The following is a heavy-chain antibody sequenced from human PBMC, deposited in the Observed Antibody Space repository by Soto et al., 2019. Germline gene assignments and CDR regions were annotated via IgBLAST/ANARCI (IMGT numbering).Heavy chain of an antibody. J-gene: IGHJ6*02. Sequence: GGSLRLSCAASGFTFSSYAMSWVRQAPGEGLEWVSAITGSGSSTYYADSVRGRFIISRDHSKNTLYLQMSSLRAEDTAAYYCAKVPSYYYYYGLDVWGRGTTVTVSS. CDR3: AKVPSYYYYYGLDV. V-gene: IGHV3-23*01. CDR1: GFTFSSYA. CDR2: ITGSGSST.